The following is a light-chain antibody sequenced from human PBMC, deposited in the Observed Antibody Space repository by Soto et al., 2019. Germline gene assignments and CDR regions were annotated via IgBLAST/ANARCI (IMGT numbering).Light chain of an antibody. CDR1: GSDIGAYNY. CDR3: CSYAGSSTLV. J-gene: IGLJ3*02. V-gene: IGLV2-14*01. Sequence: QSALTQPASVSGSPGQSITISCTGSGSDIGAYNYVSWYQQHPGRAPKLLIHGVTRRPSGVSSRFSASKSAYTASLTISGLQAEDEADYYCCSYAGSSTLVFGGGTKLTVL. CDR2: GVT.